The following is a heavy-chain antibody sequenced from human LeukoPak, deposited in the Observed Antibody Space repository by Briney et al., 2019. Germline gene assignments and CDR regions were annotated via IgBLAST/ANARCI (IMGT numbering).Heavy chain of an antibody. CDR3: ATHLLAGTFDY. CDR1: GYTFTGYY. V-gene: IGHV1-2*02. D-gene: IGHD1-7*01. Sequence: GASVKVSCKVSGYTFTGYYMHWVRQAPGQGLEWMGWINPNSGGTNYAQKFQGRVTMTRDTSISTAYMELSSLRSEDTAVYYCATHLLAGTFDYWGQGTLVTVSS. CDR2: INPNSGGT. J-gene: IGHJ4*02.